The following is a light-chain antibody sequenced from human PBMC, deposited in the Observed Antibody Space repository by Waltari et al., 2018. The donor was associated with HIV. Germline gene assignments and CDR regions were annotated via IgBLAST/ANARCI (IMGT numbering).Light chain of an antibody. Sequence: DIQMTQSPSSLSASVGARVTITCRTSQNINSFLNWYQQKPGKVPKLLIYGASNLESGVPSRFSGSGYGTDFSRTISSLQPDDFATYYCLQSFDSPLTFGPGTTVDSK. CDR3: LQSFDSPLT. CDR1: QNINSF. J-gene: IGKJ3*01. V-gene: IGKV1-39*01. CDR2: GAS.